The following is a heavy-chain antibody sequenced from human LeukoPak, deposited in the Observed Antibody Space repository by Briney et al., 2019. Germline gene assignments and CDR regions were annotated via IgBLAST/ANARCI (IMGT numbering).Heavy chain of an antibody. Sequence: GGSLRLSCAASGFTFSSYEMNWVRQAPGKGLEWVSGISWNSGSIGYADSVKGRFTISRDNAKNSLYLQMNSLRAEDMALYYCAKGSIFGVVPYYFDYWGQGTLVTVSS. CDR3: AKGSIFGVVPYYFDY. V-gene: IGHV3-9*03. CDR2: ISWNSGSI. CDR1: GFTFSSYE. J-gene: IGHJ4*02. D-gene: IGHD3-3*01.